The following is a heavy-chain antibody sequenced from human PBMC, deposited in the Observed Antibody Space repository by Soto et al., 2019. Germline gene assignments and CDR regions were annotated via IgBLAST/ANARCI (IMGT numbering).Heavy chain of an antibody. V-gene: IGHV3-23*01. CDR2: ITGSGRDT. D-gene: IGHD2-8*01. CDR1: GFTFRNNV. Sequence: GGSLRLSCPASGFTFRNNVLSWVRQAPGKGLDWVSGITGSGRDTYYADSVKGRFTISRDNSKNMVFLQMNSPRAEDTALYYCAKNGLDNSPSAIDSWGPGTLVTVSS. J-gene: IGHJ4*02. CDR3: AKNGLDNSPSAIDS.